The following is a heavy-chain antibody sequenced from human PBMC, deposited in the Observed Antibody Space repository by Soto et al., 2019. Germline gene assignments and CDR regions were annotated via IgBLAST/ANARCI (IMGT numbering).Heavy chain of an antibody. CDR2: IYHSGST. V-gene: IGHV4-30-2*01. CDR1: GGSISSGGYS. Sequence: SETLSLTCAVSGGSISSGGYSWSWIRQPPGKGLEWIGYIYHSGSTYYNPSLKSRVTISVDRSKNQFSLKLSSVTAADTAVYYCARYHGSRNWFDPWGQGTLVTVSS. J-gene: IGHJ5*02. D-gene: IGHD3-10*01. CDR3: ARYHGSRNWFDP.